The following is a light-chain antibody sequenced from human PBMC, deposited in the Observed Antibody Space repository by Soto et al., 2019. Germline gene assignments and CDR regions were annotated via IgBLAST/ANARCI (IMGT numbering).Light chain of an antibody. CDR2: DAS. CDR1: QTISTY. J-gene: IGKJ1*01. CDR3: QHYNSYSEA. V-gene: IGKV3-11*01. Sequence: EIVLTQSPPTLSLSPGEIAALSFRVSQTISTYLAWYQQKPGQAPRLLIYDASTRATGIPARFSGSGSGTEFTLTISRLEPEDFATYYCQHYNSYSEAFGQGTKVDIK.